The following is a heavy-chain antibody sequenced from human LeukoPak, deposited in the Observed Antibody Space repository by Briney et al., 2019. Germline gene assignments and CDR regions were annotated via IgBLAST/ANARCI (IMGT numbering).Heavy chain of an antibody. CDR2: IIPIFGTA. Sequence: SVKVSCKASGYTFTTYAMNWVRQAPGQGLEWMGGIIPIFGTANYAQKFQGRVTITADESTSTAYMELSSLRSEDTAVYYCARVLSGYDFEDYYYYYMDVWGKGTTVTISS. CDR1: GYTFTTYA. D-gene: IGHD5-12*01. J-gene: IGHJ6*03. V-gene: IGHV1-69*13. CDR3: ARVLSGYDFEDYYYYYMDV.